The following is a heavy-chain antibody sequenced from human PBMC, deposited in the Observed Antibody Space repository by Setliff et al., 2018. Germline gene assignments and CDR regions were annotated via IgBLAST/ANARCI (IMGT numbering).Heavy chain of an antibody. D-gene: IGHD3-3*01. V-gene: IGHV4-39*07. Sequence: SETLSLTCTVSGGSISSSSYYWGWIRQPPGKGLEWIGSIYYSGRTYYNPSLKSRVTISVDTSKNQFSLKLSSVTSADTAVYYCAGNNAHLEWLFAWFDPWGQGTLVTVSS. J-gene: IGHJ5*02. CDR3: AGNNAHLEWLFAWFDP. CDR2: IYYSGRT. CDR1: GGSISSSSYY.